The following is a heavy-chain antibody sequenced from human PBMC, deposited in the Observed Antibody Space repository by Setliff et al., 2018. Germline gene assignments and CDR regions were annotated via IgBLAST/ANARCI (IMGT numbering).Heavy chain of an antibody. CDR2: VYYSGTT. J-gene: IGHJ4*02. Sequence: SETLSLTCTVSGGSISGAPIRSYYWSWIRQPPGKGLEFIGYVYYSGTTNYDPSLKSRVTISVDTSKNQFSLKLSSVTAADTAIYYCARGGTYRYFDYWGQGTLVTVSS. CDR1: GGSISGAPIRSYY. CDR3: ARGGTYRYFDY. V-gene: IGHV4-61*01.